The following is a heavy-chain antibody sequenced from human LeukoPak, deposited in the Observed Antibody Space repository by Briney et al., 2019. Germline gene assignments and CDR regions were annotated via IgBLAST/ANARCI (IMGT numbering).Heavy chain of an antibody. D-gene: IGHD3-22*01. V-gene: IGHV4-4*07. CDR3: ARDRYYYDSSGYLFDY. CDR1: GGSISSYY. J-gene: IGHJ4*02. CDR2: IYTSGST. Sequence: SETLSLTCTCTVSGGSISSYYWSWIRQPAGKGLEWIGRIYTSGSTNYNPSLKSRVTMSVDTSKNQFSLKLSSVTAADTAVYYCARDRYYYDSSGYLFDYWGQGTLVTVSS.